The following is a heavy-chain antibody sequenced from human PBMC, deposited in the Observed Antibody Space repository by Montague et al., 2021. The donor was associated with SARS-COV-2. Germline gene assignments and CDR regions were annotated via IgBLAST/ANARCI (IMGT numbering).Heavy chain of an antibody. CDR3: ARVGRAGYDILTGYCYYGMDV. V-gene: IGHV4-4*07. CDR1: GGSISSYY. J-gene: IGHJ6*02. Sequence: SETLSLTCTVSGGSISSYYWSWIRQPAGKGLEWIGRIYTSGSTNYNPSLKSRVTMSVDTSKNQFSLKLSSVTAADTAVYYCARVGRAGYDILTGYCYYGMDVWGQGTTVTVSS. CDR2: IYTSGST. D-gene: IGHD3-9*01.